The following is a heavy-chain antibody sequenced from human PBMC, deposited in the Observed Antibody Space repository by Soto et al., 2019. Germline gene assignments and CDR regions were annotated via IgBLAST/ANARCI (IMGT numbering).Heavy chain of an antibody. CDR1: GFTFSSYA. CDR2: ISGSGGST. V-gene: IGHV3-23*01. J-gene: IGHJ6*02. D-gene: IGHD2-2*01. CDR3: AREPQYCSSTSCHLGMDV. Sequence: PGGSLRLSCAASGFTFSSYAMSWVRQAPGKGLEWVSAISGSGGSTYYADSVKGRFTISRDNSKNTLYLQMNSLRAEDTAVYYCAREPQYCSSTSCHLGMDVWGQGTTVTVSS.